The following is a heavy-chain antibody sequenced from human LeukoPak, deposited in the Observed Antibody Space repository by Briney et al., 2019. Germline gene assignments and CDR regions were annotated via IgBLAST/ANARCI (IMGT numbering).Heavy chain of an antibody. CDR2: INQDGSEK. CDR1: GVTFSSHL. CDR3: ARDATPDGIIFDY. Sequence: GGSLRLSCAASGVTFSSHLMNWVRQAPGKGLEWVANINQDGSEKYYVDSVKGRFTISRDNAKNSLYLQMNSLRAEDTAVYYCARDATPDGIIFDYWGQGTLVTVSS. D-gene: IGHD3-16*01. V-gene: IGHV3-7*05. J-gene: IGHJ4*02.